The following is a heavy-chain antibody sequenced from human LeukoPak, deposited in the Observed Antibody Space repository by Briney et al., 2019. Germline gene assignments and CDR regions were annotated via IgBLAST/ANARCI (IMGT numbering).Heavy chain of an antibody. D-gene: IGHD3-10*01. Sequence: AGGSLRLSCAASGFTVSSNYMSWVRQAPGKGLEWVSVIYSGGSTYYADSVKGRFTISRDNSKNTLYLQMNSLRAEDTAVYYCAIDYYGSGSWAFDIWGQGTMVTVSS. CDR1: GFTVSSNY. V-gene: IGHV3-53*01. CDR3: AIDYYGSGSWAFDI. CDR2: IYSGGST. J-gene: IGHJ3*02.